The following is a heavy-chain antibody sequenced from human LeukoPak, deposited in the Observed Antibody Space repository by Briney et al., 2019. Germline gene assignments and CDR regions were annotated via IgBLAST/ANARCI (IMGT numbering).Heavy chain of an antibody. D-gene: IGHD1-1*01. J-gene: IGHJ4*02. CDR1: GYNFVQYG. CDR2: ISPYLGNT. CDR3: ARDDVDNALDY. Sequence: ASVRVSCKASGYNFVQYGFSWVRQAPGQGLEWMAWISPYLGNTVFAQRFQDRITLTTGTSTTTAYMELRSLISNDTAVYYCARDDVDNALDYWGQGTPVTVSS. V-gene: IGHV1-18*04.